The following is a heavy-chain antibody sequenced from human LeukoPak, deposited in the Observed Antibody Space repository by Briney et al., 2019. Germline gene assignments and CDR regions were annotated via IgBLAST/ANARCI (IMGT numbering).Heavy chain of an antibody. V-gene: IGHV4-61*02. D-gene: IGHD6-13*01. CDR2: ISSSGST. J-gene: IGHJ5*02. CDR1: GDSISSGDYY. Sequence: SQTLSLTCTVSGDSISSGDYYWSWIRQPAGKGLEWIGRISSSGSTNYNPSLKSRVTISVDTSKNQFSLKLSSVTAADTAVYYCARDKGRRHSSNRGSFDPWGQGTLVTVSS. CDR3: ARDKGRRHSSNRGSFDP.